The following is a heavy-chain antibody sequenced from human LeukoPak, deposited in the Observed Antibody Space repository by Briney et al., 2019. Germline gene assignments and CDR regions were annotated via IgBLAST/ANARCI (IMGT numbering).Heavy chain of an antibody. CDR1: GGSFSDYY. CDR2: INHSGST. D-gene: IGHD2-15*01. Sequence: PSETLSLTCAVYGGSFSDYYWSWIRQPPGKGLEWIGEINHSGSTNYIPSLKSRVTISVDTSKNQFSLKLSSVTAADTAVYYCARGLDIVVVVAATRVQSAFDIWGQGTMVTVSS. V-gene: IGHV4-34*01. CDR3: ARGLDIVVVVAATRVQSAFDI. J-gene: IGHJ3*02.